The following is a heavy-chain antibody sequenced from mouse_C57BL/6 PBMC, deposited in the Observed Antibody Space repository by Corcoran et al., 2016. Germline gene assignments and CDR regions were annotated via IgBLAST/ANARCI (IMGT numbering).Heavy chain of an antibody. CDR2: ISYDGSN. CDR1: GYSITSGYY. D-gene: IGHD2-3*01. J-gene: IGHJ2*01. V-gene: IGHV3-6*01. CDR3: ASLYDGYSFDY. Sequence: DVQLQASGPGLVKPSQSLSLTCSVPGYSITSGYYWHWIRQFPGNKLEWMGYISYDGSNNYNPSLKNRISITRDTSKNQFFLKLNSVTTEDTATYYCASLYDGYSFDYWGQGTTLTVSS.